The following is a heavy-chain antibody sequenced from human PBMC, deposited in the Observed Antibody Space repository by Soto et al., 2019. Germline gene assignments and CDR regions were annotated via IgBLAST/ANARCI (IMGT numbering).Heavy chain of an antibody. D-gene: IGHD2-15*01. CDR1: GYTFTSYD. V-gene: IGHV1-8*01. J-gene: IGHJ5*02. CDR2: MNPNSGNT. Sequence: ASVKVSCKASGYTFTSYDINWVRQATGQGLEWMGWMNPNSGNTGFAQKFQGRVTLTRNTSISTAYMELSSLRSEDTAVYYCARDASIAVGGNWFDPWGQGTLVTVSS. CDR3: ARDASIAVGGNWFDP.